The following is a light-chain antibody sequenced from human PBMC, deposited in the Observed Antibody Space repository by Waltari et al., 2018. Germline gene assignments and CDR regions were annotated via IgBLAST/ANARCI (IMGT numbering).Light chain of an antibody. CDR2: EVT. CDR3: SSFAGSNNYV. J-gene: IGLJ1*01. V-gene: IGLV2-8*01. CDR1: SSDVGGYDY. Sequence: HSALTQPPSASGSPGQSVTISCTGTSSDVGGYDYVSWYQQHPGKAPKLIISEVTKRPSGVPVRFSVSKSGTPASLSVSGLQADDEADYYCSSFAGSNNYVFGTGTKVTVL.